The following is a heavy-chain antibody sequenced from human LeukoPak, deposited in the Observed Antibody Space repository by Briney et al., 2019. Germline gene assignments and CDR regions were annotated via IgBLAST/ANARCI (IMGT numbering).Heavy chain of an antibody. CDR2: IIPIFGTA. J-gene: IGHJ4*02. Sequence: SVKVSCKASGGTFSSYAISWVRQAPGQGLEWMGGIIPIFGTANYAQKFQGRVTITADESTSTAYMELGSLRSEDTAVYYCAREGDTAMVLDYWGQGTLVTVSS. CDR3: AREGDTAMVLDY. D-gene: IGHD5-18*01. V-gene: IGHV1-69*13. CDR1: GGTFSSYA.